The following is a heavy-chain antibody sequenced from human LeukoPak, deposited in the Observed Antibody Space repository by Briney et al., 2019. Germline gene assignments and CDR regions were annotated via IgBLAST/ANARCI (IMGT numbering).Heavy chain of an antibody. CDR1: GFTFSSYS. Sequence: GGSLRLSCAASGFTFSSYSMNWVRQAPGKGLEWVSSITTSSSYIYYADSVKGRFTISRDNAKNSLYLQMNSLRAEDTAVYYCARVLTDSRGWYHFDYWGQGTLVTVSS. CDR2: ITTSSSYI. V-gene: IGHV3-21*01. D-gene: IGHD6-19*01. CDR3: ARVLTDSRGWYHFDY. J-gene: IGHJ4*02.